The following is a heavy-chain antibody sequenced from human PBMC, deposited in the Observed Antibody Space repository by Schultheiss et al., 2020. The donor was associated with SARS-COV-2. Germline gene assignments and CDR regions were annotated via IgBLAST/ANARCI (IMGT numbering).Heavy chain of an antibody. D-gene: IGHD3-3*01. J-gene: IGHJ6*02. Sequence: GSLRLSCTASGFTFGDFAMSWFRQAPGKGLEWIGEINHSGSTNYNPSLKSRVTISVDKSKNQFSLKLSSVTAADTAVYYCARDRISVTLFGVVKDGMDVWGQGTTVTVSS. CDR2: INHSGST. CDR1: GFTFGDFA. CDR3: ARDRISVTLFGVVKDGMDV. V-gene: IGHV4-34*01.